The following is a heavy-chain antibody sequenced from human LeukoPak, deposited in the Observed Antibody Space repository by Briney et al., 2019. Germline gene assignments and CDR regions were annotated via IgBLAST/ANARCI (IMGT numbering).Heavy chain of an antibody. V-gene: IGHV3-21*01. CDR3: VRDLHGYGDYVFDY. CDR2: ISSSSNYI. J-gene: IGHJ4*02. D-gene: IGHD4-17*01. Sequence: GGSLRLSCAASAFTFSTYSMNWVRQAPGKGLEWVSSISSSSNYISYADSLKGRFTISRDNAKNSLYLQMNSLRAEDTAVYYCVRDLHGYGDYVFDYWGQGTLVTVSS. CDR1: AFTFSTYS.